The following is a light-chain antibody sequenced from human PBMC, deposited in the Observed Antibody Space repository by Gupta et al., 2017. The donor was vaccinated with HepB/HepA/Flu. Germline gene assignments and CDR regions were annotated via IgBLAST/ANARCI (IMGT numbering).Light chain of an antibody. Sequence: QSALTQPASVSGSPGQSITISCTGTSSGVGSYNLVSWYQQYPGKAPKVMIYEVSKRTSGVSNRFSGSKSGNTASLTISGLQAEDEAEYYCCSYHCCSDAGDSNVVFGGGTKLTVL. CDR3: CSYHCCSDAGDSNVV. CDR1: SSGVGSYNL. CDR2: EVS. V-gene: IGLV2-23*02. J-gene: IGLJ2*01.